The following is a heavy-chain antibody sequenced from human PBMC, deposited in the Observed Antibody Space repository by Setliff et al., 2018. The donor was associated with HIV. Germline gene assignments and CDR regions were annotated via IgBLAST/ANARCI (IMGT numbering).Heavy chain of an antibody. V-gene: IGHV4-30-4*07. CDR1: GGSISTSSYS. J-gene: IGHJ5*02. D-gene: IGHD3-9*01. CDR2: IYYSGST. Sequence: SETLCLTCTVSGGSISTSSYSWTWIRQPPGKALEWIGYIYYSGSTSYNGNTYYNPSLESRVTISGDTSKNQFSLKLSSVTAADTAVYYCARENGWLFGWFDPWGQGTLVTVSS. CDR3: ARENGWLFGWFDP.